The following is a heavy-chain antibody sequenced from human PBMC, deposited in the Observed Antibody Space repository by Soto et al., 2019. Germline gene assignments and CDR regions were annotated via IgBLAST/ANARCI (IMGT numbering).Heavy chain of an antibody. Sequence: EASVKVSCKASGFTFTSSAVQWVRQARGQRLEWIGWIVVGSGNTNYAQKFQERVTITRDMSTSTAYMELSSLRSEDTAVYYCAGGQGQQLAYFDYWGQGTLVTVYS. CDR2: IVVGSGNT. D-gene: IGHD6-13*01. CDR3: AGGQGQQLAYFDY. V-gene: IGHV1-58*01. J-gene: IGHJ4*02. CDR1: GFTFTSSA.